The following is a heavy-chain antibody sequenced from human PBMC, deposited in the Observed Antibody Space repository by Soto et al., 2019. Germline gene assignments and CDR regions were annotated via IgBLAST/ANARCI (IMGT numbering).Heavy chain of an antibody. CDR3: AADTYYDFWSGYYISDYYGMDV. CDR1: GFTFTSSA. CDR2: IVVGSGNT. V-gene: IGHV1-58*01. J-gene: IGHJ6*02. Sequence: GASVKVSCKASGFTFTSSAVQWVRQARGQRLEWIGWIVVGSGNTNYAQKFQERVTITRDMSTSTAYMELSSLRSEDTAVYYCAADTYYDFWSGYYISDYYGMDVWGQGTTVTRLL. D-gene: IGHD3-3*01.